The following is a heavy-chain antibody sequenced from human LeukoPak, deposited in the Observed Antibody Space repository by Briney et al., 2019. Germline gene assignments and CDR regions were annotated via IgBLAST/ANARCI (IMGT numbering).Heavy chain of an antibody. D-gene: IGHD1-26*01. Sequence: GSLRLSCAASGFTVSSNYMSWVRQAPGKGLEWVAVISYDGSNKYYADSVKGRFTISRDNSKNTLYLQVNSLRAEDTAVYYCAKGGKWDVTPFDYWGQGTLVTVSS. CDR2: ISYDGSNK. CDR1: GFTVSSNY. J-gene: IGHJ4*02. CDR3: AKGGKWDVTPFDY. V-gene: IGHV3-30*18.